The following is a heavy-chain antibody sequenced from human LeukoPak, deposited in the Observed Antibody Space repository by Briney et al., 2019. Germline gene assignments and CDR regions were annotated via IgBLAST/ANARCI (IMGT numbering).Heavy chain of an antibody. Sequence: GGSLRLSCAASGFTFSSYAMSWVRQAPGKGLEWVSAITTSGGSTYYADSVKGRFTISRDNSKNTLYLQMNSLRAEDTAVYYFAKALYGDYVYVDYWGQGTLVTASS. J-gene: IGHJ4*02. V-gene: IGHV3-23*01. CDR2: ITTSGGST. CDR3: AKALYGDYVYVDY. CDR1: GFTFSSYA. D-gene: IGHD4-17*01.